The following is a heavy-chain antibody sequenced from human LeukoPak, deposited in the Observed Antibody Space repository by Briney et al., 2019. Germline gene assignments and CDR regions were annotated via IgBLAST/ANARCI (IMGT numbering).Heavy chain of an antibody. D-gene: IGHD1-7*01. CDR3: ASELQLRV. CDR2: IYTSGGA. CDR1: GDSISTYY. J-gene: IGHJ4*02. V-gene: IGHV4-4*07. Sequence: SETLSLTCIVSGDSISTYYWSWIRQSAGKGLEWIGSIYTSGGAKYSSSLKSRVTISVDETKNQVSLRLTSVTAADTAVYYCASELQLRVWGQGTLVTVSS.